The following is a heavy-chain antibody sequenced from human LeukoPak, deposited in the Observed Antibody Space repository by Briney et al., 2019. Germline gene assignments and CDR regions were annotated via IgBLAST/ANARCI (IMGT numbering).Heavy chain of an antibody. CDR1: GYTYTGYY. Sequence: ASVKVSCKASGYTYTGYYMHWVRQAPGQGLEWMGWINPNSGGTNYAQKFQGRVTMTRDTSISTAYMELSRLRSDDTAVYYCARVAPIYSSSLYYLDSWGQGTLVTVSS. CDR2: INPNSGGT. CDR3: ARVAPIYSSSLYYLDS. D-gene: IGHD6-13*01. V-gene: IGHV1-2*02. J-gene: IGHJ4*02.